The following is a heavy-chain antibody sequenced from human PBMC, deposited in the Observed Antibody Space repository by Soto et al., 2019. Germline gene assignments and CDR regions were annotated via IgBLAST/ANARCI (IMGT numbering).Heavy chain of an antibody. J-gene: IGHJ5*02. CDR2: INAGNGNT. D-gene: IGHD6-13*01. CDR1: GYTFTSHA. V-gene: IGHV1-3*05. Sequence: QVQLVQSGAEEKKPGASVKVSCKASGYTFTSHAMHWVRQAPGQRLEWMGWINAGNGNTKYSQKFQGRVTITTDTSASPAYMELSSLRSEDTAVYYCARDGIAAAGTSWFDPWGPGTLVTVSS. CDR3: ARDGIAAAGTSWFDP.